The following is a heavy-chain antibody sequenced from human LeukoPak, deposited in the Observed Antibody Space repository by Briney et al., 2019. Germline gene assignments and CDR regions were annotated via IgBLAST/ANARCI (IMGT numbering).Heavy chain of an antibody. CDR2: ISWNSGSI. CDR1: GFIFNNYA. CDR3: AKDNRRHYTSGPSPDSLH. D-gene: IGHD6-19*01. J-gene: IGHJ4*02. V-gene: IGHV3-9*01. Sequence: GGSLRLSCAGSGFIFNNYAMHWVRQPPGKGLEWVSGISWNSGSIDYADSVKGRFTISRDNAKNSRYLQMNSLRVEDTAFYYCAKDNRRHYTSGPSPDSLHWGQGALVTVSS.